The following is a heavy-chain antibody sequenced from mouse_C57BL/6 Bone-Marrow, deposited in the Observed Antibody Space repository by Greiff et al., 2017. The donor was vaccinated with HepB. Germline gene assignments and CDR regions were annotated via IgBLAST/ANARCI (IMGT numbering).Heavy chain of an antibody. CDR2: INPYNGGT. CDR1: GYTFTDYY. Sequence: VQLQQSGPVLVKPGASVKMSCKASGYTFTDYYMNWVKQSHGKSLEWIGVINPYNGGTSYNQKFKGKATLTVDKSSSTAYMELNSLTSEDSAVYYCARRGHYYGSSPYYAMDYWGQGTSVTVSS. J-gene: IGHJ4*01. CDR3: ARRGHYYGSSPYYAMDY. V-gene: IGHV1-19*01. D-gene: IGHD1-1*01.